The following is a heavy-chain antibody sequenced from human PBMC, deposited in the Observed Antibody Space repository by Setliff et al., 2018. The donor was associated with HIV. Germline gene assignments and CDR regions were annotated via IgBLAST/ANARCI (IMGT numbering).Heavy chain of an antibody. J-gene: IGHJ2*01. CDR2: IYYHGST. Sequence: SETLSLTCTVSGGSISSTNYFWGWIRQPPGKGLEWIGTIYYHGSTYYNPSLKSRVTISIDTSKNQFSLKLSSVTAADTAVYYCARDPYSSGSSGRFDLWGRGTLVTVSS. CDR3: ARDPYSSGSSGRFDL. V-gene: IGHV4-39*02. D-gene: IGHD6-19*01. CDR1: GGSISSTNYF.